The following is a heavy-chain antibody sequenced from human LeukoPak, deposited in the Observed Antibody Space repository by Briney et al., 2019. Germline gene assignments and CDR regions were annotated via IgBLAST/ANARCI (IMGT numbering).Heavy chain of an antibody. CDR3: AYGAGGSPYYFDC. Sequence: ASVKVSCKASGYTFTSYYMHWVRQAPGQGLEWMGIINPSGGSTSYAQKFQGRVTMTRDTSTSTVYMELRSLISEDTAVYYCAYGAGGSPYYFDCWGQGTLVTVSS. CDR2: INPSGGST. D-gene: IGHD3-10*01. J-gene: IGHJ4*02. V-gene: IGHV1-46*01. CDR1: GYTFTSYY.